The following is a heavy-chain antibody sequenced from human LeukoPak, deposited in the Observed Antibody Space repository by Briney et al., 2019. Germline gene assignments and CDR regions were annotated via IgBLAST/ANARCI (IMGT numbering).Heavy chain of an antibody. V-gene: IGHV3-23*01. CDR2: IRSSGGNT. D-gene: IGHD3-10*01. CDR1: GFTFSSYD. J-gene: IGHJ4*02. CDR3: AKDPRFGETDS. Sequence: GGSLRLSCAASGFTFSSYDMSWVRQAPGKGLERVSVIRSSGGNTYYADSVKGRFTIYRDNSKLTLYLQMNSLRADDTALYYCAKDPRFGETDSWGQGTLVTVSS.